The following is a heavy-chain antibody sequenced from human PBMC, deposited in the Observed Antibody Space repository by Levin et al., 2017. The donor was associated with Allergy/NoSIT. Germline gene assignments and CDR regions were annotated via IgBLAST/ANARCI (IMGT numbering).Heavy chain of an antibody. Sequence: GESLKISCAASGFTVSSHYMSWVRQAPGKGLEWVSVIYSGGSTYYADSVKGRFTISRDNSKNTLYLQMNSLRAEDTAVYYCARVVAAAGTVDYWGQGTLVTVSS. V-gene: IGHV3-53*01. D-gene: IGHD6-13*01. CDR3: ARVVAAAGTVDY. CDR1: GFTVSSHY. J-gene: IGHJ4*02. CDR2: IYSGGST.